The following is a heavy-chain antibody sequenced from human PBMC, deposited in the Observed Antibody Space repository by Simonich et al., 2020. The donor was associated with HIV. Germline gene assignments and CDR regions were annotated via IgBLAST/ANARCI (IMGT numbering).Heavy chain of an antibody. CDR1: GGSLSGHY. Sequence: QVQLQQWGAGLLKPSETLSLTCVVYGGSLSGHYWSWIRQPPAKGLEWIGEINHSGNTNYNPSLKSRVAISVDTSKNQFSLNLSSVTAADTAVYYCARSPYYYDISGDLDYWGQGTLVTVSS. D-gene: IGHD3-22*01. V-gene: IGHV4-34*01. J-gene: IGHJ4*02. CDR3: ARSPYYYDISGDLDY. CDR2: INHSGNT.